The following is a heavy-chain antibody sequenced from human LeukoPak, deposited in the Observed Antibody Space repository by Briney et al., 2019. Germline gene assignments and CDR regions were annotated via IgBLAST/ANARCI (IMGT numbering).Heavy chain of an antibody. J-gene: IGHJ1*01. CDR1: GFTFSSYA. D-gene: IGHD2-2*01. CDR2: ISGSVGRT. V-gene: IGHV3-23*01. CDR3: AKDAWDIVVVPAAIIKG. Sequence: GGSLRLSCAASGFTFSSYAMSWVRQAPGKGLEWVSAISGSVGRTYYADSVKGRFTISRDNSKNTLYLQMNSLRAEDTAVYYCAKDAWDIVVVPAAIIKGWGQGTLVTVSS.